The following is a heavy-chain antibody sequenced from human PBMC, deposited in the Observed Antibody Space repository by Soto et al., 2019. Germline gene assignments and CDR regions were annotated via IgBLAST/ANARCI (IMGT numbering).Heavy chain of an antibody. D-gene: IGHD2-15*01. V-gene: IGHV3-23*01. CDR3: AKGGLGSCTFGSCYGGDY. Sequence: EVQLLESGGNLVQPGGSLRLSCAASGFTFSSYVMSWVRQAPGKGLEWVATISGSGVSIYDADSVKGRFTISRDNSKKTVYLQMKSLTAEDSAVYYCAKGGLGSCTFGSCYGGDYWGHSTLFPVSP. J-gene: IGHJ4*01. CDR2: ISGSGVSI. CDR1: GFTFSSYV.